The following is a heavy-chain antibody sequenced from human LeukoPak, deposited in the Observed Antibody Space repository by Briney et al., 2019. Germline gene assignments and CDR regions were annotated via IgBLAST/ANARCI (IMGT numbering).Heavy chain of an antibody. CDR3: ARGAYSSSPY. V-gene: IGHV3-30*03. D-gene: IGHD6-6*01. CDR2: ISNDGSKK. CDR1: GFTFSNYG. Sequence: PGGSLRLSCLASGFTFSNYGIHWVRLAPGKGLEWVAVISNDGSKKFYGDSVKGRFTISRDNAKNSLYLQMNSLRAEDTAVYYCARGAYSSSPYWGQGTLVTVSS. J-gene: IGHJ4*02.